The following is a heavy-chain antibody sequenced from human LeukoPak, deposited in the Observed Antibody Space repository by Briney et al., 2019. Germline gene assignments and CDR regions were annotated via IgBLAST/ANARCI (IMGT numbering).Heavy chain of an antibody. CDR2: INPNGGST. Sequence: GASVKVSCKASGYTSTSYYMHWVRRAPGQGLEWMGIINPNGGSTTYAQKFQGRVTMTRDTSTSTVYMELSSLRSEDTAVYYCARRVYCSSTSCSHFDYWGQGTLVTVSS. D-gene: IGHD2-2*01. CDR1: GYTSTSYY. V-gene: IGHV1-46*01. J-gene: IGHJ4*02. CDR3: ARRVYCSSTSCSHFDY.